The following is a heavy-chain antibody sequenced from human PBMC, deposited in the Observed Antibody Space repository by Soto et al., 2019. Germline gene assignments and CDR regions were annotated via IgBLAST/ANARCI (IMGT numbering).Heavy chain of an antibody. CDR2: INHSGST. J-gene: IGHJ5*02. D-gene: IGHD5-12*01. V-gene: IGHV4-34*01. Sequence: PSETLSLTCAVYGGSFSGYYWSWIRQPPGKGLEWIGEINHSGSTNYNPSLKSRVTISVDTSKNQFSLKLSSVTAADTAVYYCARGLDFIVATLNWFDPWGQGTLVTVSS. CDR1: GGSFSGYY. CDR3: ARGLDFIVATLNWFDP.